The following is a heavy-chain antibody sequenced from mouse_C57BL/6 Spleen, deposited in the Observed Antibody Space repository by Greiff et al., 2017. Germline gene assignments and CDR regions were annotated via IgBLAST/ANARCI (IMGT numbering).Heavy chain of an antibody. CDR2: ISNGGGST. Sequence: EVKLMESGGGLVQPGGSLKLSCAASGFTFSDYYMYWVRQTPEKRLEWVAYISNGGGSTYYPDTVKGRFTISRDNAKNTLYLQMSRLKSEDTAMYYCARPLYSNYWYFDVWGTGTTVTVSS. J-gene: IGHJ1*03. CDR3: ARPLYSNYWYFDV. D-gene: IGHD2-5*01. CDR1: GFTFSDYY. V-gene: IGHV5-12*01.